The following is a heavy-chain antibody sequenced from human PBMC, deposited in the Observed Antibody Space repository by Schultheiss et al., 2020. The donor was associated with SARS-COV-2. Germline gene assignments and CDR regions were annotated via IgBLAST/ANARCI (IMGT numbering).Heavy chain of an antibody. CDR1: GYTFTSYG. V-gene: IGHV1-18*01. D-gene: IGHD3-16*01. J-gene: IGHJ6*02. CDR3: ASGALYDYVWGCYSPYYYGMDV. Sequence: ASVKVSCKASGYTFTSYGISWVRQAPGQGLEWMGWISAYNGNTNYAQKFQGRVTMTRDTSISTAYMELSRLRSDDTAVYYCASGALYDYVWGCYSPYYYGMDVWGQGTTVTVSS. CDR2: ISAYNGNT.